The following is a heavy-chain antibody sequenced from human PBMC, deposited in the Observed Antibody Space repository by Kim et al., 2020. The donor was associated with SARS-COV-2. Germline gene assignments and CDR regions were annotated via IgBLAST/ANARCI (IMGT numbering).Heavy chain of an antibody. Sequence: GGSLRLSCAASGFTFSSCAIHWVRQAPGKGLEWVAVISYDGSNKNYADAVKGRFTISRDNSKNTLYLQMNSLRAEDTALYYCARDPRSRLRGLAYSYYGMYVWGHGTTGTVSS. D-gene: IGHD3-10*01. CDR3: ARDPRSRLRGLAYSYYGMYV. J-gene: IGHJ6*02. V-gene: IGHV3-30-3*01. CDR1: GFTFSSCA. CDR2: ISYDGSNK.